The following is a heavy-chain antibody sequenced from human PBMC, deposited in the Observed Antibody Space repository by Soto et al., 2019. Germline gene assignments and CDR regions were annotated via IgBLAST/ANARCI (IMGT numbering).Heavy chain of an antibody. J-gene: IGHJ4*02. V-gene: IGHV1-18*01. CDR2: ISAYNGYT. CDR1: GYTFTSYG. Sequence: QVQLVQSGAEVKKPGASVKVSCKASGYTFTSYGISWVRQAPGQGLEWMGWISAYNGYTNYVQKLQGRVTMTTDTYTSTDYMDLRSLRSDDTAVYYCARDGYGSRSDYWGQGTLVTVSS. CDR3: ARDGYGSRSDY. D-gene: IGHD5-18*01.